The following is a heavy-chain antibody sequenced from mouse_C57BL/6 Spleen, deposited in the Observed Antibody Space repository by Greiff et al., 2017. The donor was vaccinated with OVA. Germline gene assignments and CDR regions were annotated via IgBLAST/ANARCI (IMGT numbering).Heavy chain of an antibody. Sequence: VQLKESGPELVKPGASVKIPCKASGYTFTDYNMDWVKQSHGKSLEWIGDINPNNGGTIYNQKFKGKATLTVDKSSSTAYMELRSLTSEDTAVYYCARSEGYYDYDEGFAYWGQGTLVTVSA. D-gene: IGHD2-4*01. CDR3: ARSEGYYDYDEGFAY. J-gene: IGHJ3*01. CDR1: GYTFTDYN. CDR2: INPNNGGT. V-gene: IGHV1-18*01.